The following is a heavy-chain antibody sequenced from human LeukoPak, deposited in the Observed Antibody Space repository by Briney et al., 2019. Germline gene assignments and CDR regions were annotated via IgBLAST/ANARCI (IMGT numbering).Heavy chain of an antibody. D-gene: IGHD1-7*01. J-gene: IGHJ6*03. CDR2: LSGSGAGT. Sequence: GGSLRLSCAASGFTFSDYALGWVRQAPGRGLEWVATLSGSGAGTYYSDSVQGRFTISRDNSKNTLYLQMGSLRAEDMAVYYCARVQLELRPFSYYYYMDVWGKGTTVTVSS. CDR1: GFTFSDYA. V-gene: IGHV3-23*01. CDR3: ARVQLELRPFSYYYYMDV.